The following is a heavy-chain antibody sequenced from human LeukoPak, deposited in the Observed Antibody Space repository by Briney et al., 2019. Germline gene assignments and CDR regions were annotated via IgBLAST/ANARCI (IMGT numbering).Heavy chain of an antibody. V-gene: IGHV1-69*13. CDR1: GGTFSSYA. CDR2: IIPIFGTA. Sequence: GASVKVSCKASGGTFSSYAISWVRQAPGQGLEWMGGIIPIFGTANYAQKFQGRVTITADESTSTAYMELSSLRSEDTAVYYCARSALLKVGAWVDYWGQGTLVTVSS. CDR3: ARSALLKVGAWVDY. D-gene: IGHD3-16*01. J-gene: IGHJ4*02.